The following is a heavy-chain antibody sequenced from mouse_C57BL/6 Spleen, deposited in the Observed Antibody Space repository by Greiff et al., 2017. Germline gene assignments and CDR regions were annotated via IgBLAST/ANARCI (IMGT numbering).Heavy chain of an antibody. J-gene: IGHJ2*01. CDR2: IYPGDGDT. D-gene: IGHD2-2*01. Sequence: QVQLKQSGPELVKPGASVKISCKASGYAFSSSWMNWVKQRPGKGLEWIGRIYPGDGDTNYNGKFKGKATLTADKSSSTAYMQLSSLTSEDSAVYFCARSPYGYGGDYWGQGTTLTVSS. V-gene: IGHV1-82*01. CDR3: ARSPYGYGGDY. CDR1: GYAFSSSW.